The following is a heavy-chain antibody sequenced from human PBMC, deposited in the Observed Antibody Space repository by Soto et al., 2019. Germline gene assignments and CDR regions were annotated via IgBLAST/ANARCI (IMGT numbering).Heavy chain of an antibody. V-gene: IGHV3-30-3*01. CDR1: GFTFSSYA. Sequence: QVQLVESGGGVAQPGRSLRLSCAASGFTFSSYAMHWVRQAPGKGLVWVAVISYDGSNKYYADSVKGRFTISRDNSKNTLYLQMNSLRAEDTAVYYCARDGGYSSSWYYFDYWGQGTLVTVSS. CDR2: ISYDGSNK. J-gene: IGHJ4*02. CDR3: ARDGGYSSSWYYFDY. D-gene: IGHD6-13*01.